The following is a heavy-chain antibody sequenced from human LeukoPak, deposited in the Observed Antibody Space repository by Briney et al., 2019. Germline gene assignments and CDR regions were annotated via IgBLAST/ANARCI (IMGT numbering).Heavy chain of an antibody. CDR2: ISSSSSYI. V-gene: IGHV3-21*01. CDR1: GFTFSSYS. J-gene: IGHJ6*03. D-gene: IGHD2-2*01. Sequence: KPGGSLRLSCAASGFTFSSYSMNWARQAPGKGLEWVSSISSSSSYICYADSVKGRFTISRDNAKNSLYLQMNSLRAEDTAVYYCARDNHYCSSTSCYEREYYYYYMDVWGKGTTVTVSS. CDR3: ARDNHYCSSTSCYEREYYYYYMDV.